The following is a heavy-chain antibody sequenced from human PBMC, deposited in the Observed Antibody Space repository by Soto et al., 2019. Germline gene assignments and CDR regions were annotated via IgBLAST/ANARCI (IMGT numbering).Heavy chain of an antibody. D-gene: IGHD2-15*01. CDR1: GFTFSSYA. CDR2: ISGSAATT. V-gene: IGHV3-23*01. J-gene: IGHJ6*03. CDR3: ARGPRYCSGYSCDYYMDV. Sequence: EVQLLESGGGLVQPGGSLRLSCAASGFTFSSYAMNWVRQAPGKGLEWGSAISGSAATTFYADSVKGRFTVSRDNSKNTLYLQMNSLRAEDTAVYYCARGPRYCSGYSCDYYMDVWGKGTTVTVSS.